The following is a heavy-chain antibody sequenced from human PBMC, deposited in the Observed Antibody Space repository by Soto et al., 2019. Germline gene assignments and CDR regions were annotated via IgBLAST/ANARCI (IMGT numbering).Heavy chain of an antibody. CDR2: INPNGGST. D-gene: IGHD1-26*01. CDR1: GDTFTSYY. Sequence: ASVKVSCKAPGDTFTSYYMHWVRQAPGHGLEWMGVINPNGGSTRFAQKFQGRVTMTSDTSTSTVYMELRGLTSEDTAVYYCARSSGRRCGIIIEGPNGFAPWFQG. CDR3: ARSSGRRCGIIIEGPNGFAP. V-gene: IGHV1-46*01. J-gene: IGHJ5*02.